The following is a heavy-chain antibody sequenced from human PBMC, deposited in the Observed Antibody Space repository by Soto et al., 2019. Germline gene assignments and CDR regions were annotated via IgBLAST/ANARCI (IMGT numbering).Heavy chain of an antibody. J-gene: IGHJ4*02. CDR3: AKDPSRAYNYAYGMGGFDS. CDR2: TSGSGDDT. V-gene: IGHV3-23*01. D-gene: IGHD5-18*01. Sequence: EEQLLESGGGLVQPGGSLRLSCAASGFTFSSYAMSWVRQSPGKGLEWVSTTSGSGDDTYYADSVKGRFTISRDNSKNTLYLQINSLRAEDTAVYYCAKDPSRAYNYAYGMGGFDSWGQGTLVTVSS. CDR1: GFTFSSYA.